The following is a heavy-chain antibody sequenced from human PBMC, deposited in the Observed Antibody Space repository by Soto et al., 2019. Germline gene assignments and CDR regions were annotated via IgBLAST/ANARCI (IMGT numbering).Heavy chain of an antibody. V-gene: IGHV4-59*01. Sequence: NPSETLSLTCTVSGDSIRSYYWSWIRQPPGKGLEWIGYIYDSGSTNYNPSLKSRVTISVDTSKGQFSLKLSSVTAADTAVYYCARDRAYYESSGLYFDYWGQGTLVTVSS. CDR3: ARDRAYYESSGLYFDY. D-gene: IGHD3-22*01. CDR2: IYDSGST. CDR1: GDSIRSYY. J-gene: IGHJ4*02.